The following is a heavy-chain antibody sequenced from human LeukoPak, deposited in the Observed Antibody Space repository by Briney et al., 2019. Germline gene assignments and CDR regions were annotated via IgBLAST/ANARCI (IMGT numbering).Heavy chain of an antibody. CDR2: IYYSGST. Sequence: SETLSLTCSVSGASISTNSYYWGWIRQPPGKGLEWIGSIYYSGSTNYNPSLKSRVTISVDTSKNQFSLKLSSVTAADTAVYYCARVKTGADAFDIWGQGTMVTVSS. V-gene: IGHV4-39*07. CDR1: GASISTNSYY. J-gene: IGHJ3*02. CDR3: ARVKTGADAFDI. D-gene: IGHD7-27*01.